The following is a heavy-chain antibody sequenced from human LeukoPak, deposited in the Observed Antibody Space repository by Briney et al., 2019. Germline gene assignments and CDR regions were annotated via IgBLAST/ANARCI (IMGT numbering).Heavy chain of an antibody. CDR3: TRSAGPRGYSSGYADY. CDR1: GFTFGDYA. CDR2: IRSKAYGGTT. V-gene: IGHV3-49*04. J-gene: IGHJ4*02. Sequence: GRSLRLSCTASGFTFGDYAMSWVRQAPGKGVECVGFIRSKAYGGTTEYAASVKGRFTISRDDSKSIAYLQMNSLKTEHTAVYYCTRSAGPRGYSSGYADYSGQGTLVTVSS. D-gene: IGHD5-18*01.